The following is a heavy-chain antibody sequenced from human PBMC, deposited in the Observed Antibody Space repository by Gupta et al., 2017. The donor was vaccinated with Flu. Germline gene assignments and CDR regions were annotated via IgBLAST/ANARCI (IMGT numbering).Heavy chain of an antibody. J-gene: IGHJ4*02. D-gene: IGHD6-19*01. V-gene: IGHV1-2*04. CDR2: INPNSGDT. CDR3: ARQSYSAWFFDS. CDR1: GYSFTDYY. Sequence: QVQLVQSGAEVKKPGASVRVSCKASGYSFTDYYIHGVRQAPGQGLEWMGWINPNSGDTKYTQKFQAWVTMTRDTSIGTAYMELNRLTSGDTAVYYCARQSYSAWFFDSWGQGTQVTVSS.